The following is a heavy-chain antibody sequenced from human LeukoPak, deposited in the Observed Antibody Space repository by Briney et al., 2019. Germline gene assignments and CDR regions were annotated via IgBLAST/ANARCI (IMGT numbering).Heavy chain of an antibody. CDR1: GFTFSSYG. CDR3: ARFYDSSGYSFDY. J-gene: IGHJ4*02. D-gene: IGHD3-22*01. CDR2: IRYDGSGK. Sequence: GSLRLSCAASGFTFSSYGMHWVRQAPGKGLEWVAFIRYDGSGKYYGDSVKGRFTISRDISKNTLHLQMNSLRAEDTAVYYCARFYDSSGYSFDYWGQGTLVTVSS. V-gene: IGHV3-30*02.